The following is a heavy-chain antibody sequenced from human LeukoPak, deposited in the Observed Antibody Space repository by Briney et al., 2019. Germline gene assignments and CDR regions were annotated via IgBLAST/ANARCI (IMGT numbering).Heavy chain of an antibody. V-gene: IGHV4-59*01. D-gene: IGHD3-3*01. CDR1: GGSISSYY. J-gene: IGHJ3*02. CDR2: IYYSGST. CDR3: ATVKAGFWSGYYTPDAFDI. Sequence: MTSETLSLTCTVSGGSISSYYWSWIRQPPGKGLEWIGYIYYSGSTNYNPSLKSRVTISVDTSKNQFSLKLSSVTAADTAVYYCATVKAGFWSGYYTPDAFDIWGQGTMVTVSS.